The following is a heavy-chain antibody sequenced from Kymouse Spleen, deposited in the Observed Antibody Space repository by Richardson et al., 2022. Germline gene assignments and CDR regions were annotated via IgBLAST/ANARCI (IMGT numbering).Heavy chain of an antibody. Sequence: QVQLVQSGAEVKKPGASVKVSCKASGYTFTSYDINWVRQATGQGLEWMGWMNPNSGNTGYAQKFQGRVTMTRNTSISTAYMELSSLRSEDTAVYYCARGAYCGGDCYSNNWFDPWGQGTLVTVSS. J-gene: IGHJ5*02. CDR2: MNPNSGNT. V-gene: IGHV1-8*01. D-gene: IGHD2-21*02. CDR3: ARGAYCGGDCYSNNWFDP. CDR1: GYTFTSYD.